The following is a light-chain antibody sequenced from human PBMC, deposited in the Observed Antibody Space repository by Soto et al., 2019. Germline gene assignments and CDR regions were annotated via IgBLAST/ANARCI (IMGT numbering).Light chain of an antibody. CDR2: GNS. J-gene: IGLJ3*02. V-gene: IGLV1-40*01. CDR1: SSNIGAGYD. Sequence: QSVLTQPPSVSGAPGQRVTISCTGSSSNIGAGYDVHWYQQLPGTAPKLLISGNSNRPSGVPDRFSGSKSGTSASLSITGLQAEDEADYYCQYYDSSLSVSVFGAGTKLTVL. CDR3: QYYDSSLSVSV.